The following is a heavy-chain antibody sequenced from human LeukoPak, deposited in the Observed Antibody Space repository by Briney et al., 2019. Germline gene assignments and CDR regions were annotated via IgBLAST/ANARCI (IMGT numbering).Heavy chain of an antibody. CDR3: AKVRQFTAATGTGLDQ. J-gene: IGHJ4*02. D-gene: IGHD6-13*01. CDR2: IWNDGSYK. Sequence: GGSLRLSCAASGFTFSNYGMHWVRQAPGKGLDWAAVIWNDGSYKYYADSVRGRFTISRDNSMNTVYLQMNSLRAEDTAVYYCAKVRQFTAATGTGLDQWGQGTLVTVSS. V-gene: IGHV3-33*06. CDR1: GFTFSNYG.